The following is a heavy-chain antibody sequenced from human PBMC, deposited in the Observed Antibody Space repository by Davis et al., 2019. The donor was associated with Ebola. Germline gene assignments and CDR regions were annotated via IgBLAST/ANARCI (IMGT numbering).Heavy chain of an antibody. Sequence: AASVKVSCKASGYIFSTYALHWVRQAPGQGLEWMGWINTNTGNPTYAQGFTGRFVFSLDTSVSTAYLQISSLKAEDTAVYYCARPMVRGAYYYYYGMDVWGQGTTVTVSS. D-gene: IGHD3-10*01. CDR3: ARPMVRGAYYYYYGMDV. CDR1: GYIFSTYA. V-gene: IGHV7-4-1*02. J-gene: IGHJ6*02. CDR2: INTNTGNP.